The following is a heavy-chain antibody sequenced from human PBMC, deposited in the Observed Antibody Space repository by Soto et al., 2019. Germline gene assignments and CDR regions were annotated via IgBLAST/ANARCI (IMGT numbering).Heavy chain of an antibody. Sequence: GGSLRLSCAASGFSFDDYAMHWVRQAPGKGLEWVSGISWNGGSIDYADSVKGRFTISRDNSKNSLYLQMNSLRTEDTALYYCAKDQWFGELSGPPYYYGMDVWGQGTTVTVSS. CDR1: GFSFDDYA. CDR2: ISWNGGSI. D-gene: IGHD3-10*01. J-gene: IGHJ6*02. CDR3: AKDQWFGELSGPPYYYGMDV. V-gene: IGHV3-43*02.